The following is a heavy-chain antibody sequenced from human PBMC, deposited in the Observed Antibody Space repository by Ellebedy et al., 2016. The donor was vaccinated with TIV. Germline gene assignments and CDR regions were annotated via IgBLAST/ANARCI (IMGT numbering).Heavy chain of an antibody. CDR3: ARGNWYCDL. CDR2: IRGKTYGGTT. CDR1: GFTFSDHH. J-gene: IGHJ2*01. Sequence: GESLKISCAASGFTFSDHHMDWVRPAPGKGLEWVGFIRGKTYGGTTEYAGSVKGRFSISRDDSKNAVYLHMNSLKTEDTAVYYCARGNWYCDLWGRGTLVTVSA. V-gene: IGHV3-72*01.